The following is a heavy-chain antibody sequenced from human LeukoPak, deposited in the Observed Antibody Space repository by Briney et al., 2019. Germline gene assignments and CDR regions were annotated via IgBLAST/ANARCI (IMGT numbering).Heavy chain of an antibody. V-gene: IGHV4-59*01. Sequence: PSETLSLTSTVSGGSISTYYWSWIRQPPGKGLEWIGYIYYSGSTNYNPSLKSRVTISVDTSKNQFSLKLTSVTAADTAVYYCARRRGGQFDWLLYVGEAFDIWGQGTMVTVSS. D-gene: IGHD3-9*01. CDR3: ARRRGGQFDWLLYVGEAFDI. CDR1: GGSISTYY. J-gene: IGHJ3*02. CDR2: IYYSGST.